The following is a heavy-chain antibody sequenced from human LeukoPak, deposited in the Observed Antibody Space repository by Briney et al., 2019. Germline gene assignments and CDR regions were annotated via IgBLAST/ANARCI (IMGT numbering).Heavy chain of an antibody. CDR2: IIPVFGTP. CDR3: ARGATTRLNYFDY. CDR1: GGAFSSYA. Sequence: ASVKVSCKASGGAFSSYATTWVRQAPGQGLEWMGGIIPVFGTPDYAQKFQGRVTITADESTSTAYMELSSLRSEDTAVYYCARGATTRLNYFDYWGQGTLVTVSS. D-gene: IGHD5-12*01. V-gene: IGHV1-69*13. J-gene: IGHJ4*02.